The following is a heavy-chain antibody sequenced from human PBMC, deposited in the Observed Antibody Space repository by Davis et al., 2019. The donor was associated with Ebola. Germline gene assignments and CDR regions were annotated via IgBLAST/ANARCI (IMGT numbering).Heavy chain of an antibody. D-gene: IGHD3-3*01. Sequence: GESLKISCAASGFTFSDYYMSWIRQAPGKGLEWVSYISSSGSTIYYADSVKGRFTISRDNAKNSLYLQMNSLRAEDTAVYYCASTINVYYDFWSGSPYHGMDVWGQGTTVTVSS. CDR2: ISSSGSTI. CDR3: ASTINVYYDFWSGSPYHGMDV. V-gene: IGHV3-11*01. J-gene: IGHJ6*02. CDR1: GFTFSDYY.